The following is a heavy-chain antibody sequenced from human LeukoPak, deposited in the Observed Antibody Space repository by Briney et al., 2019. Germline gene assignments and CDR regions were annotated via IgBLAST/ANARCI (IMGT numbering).Heavy chain of an antibody. V-gene: IGHV3-21*01. J-gene: IGHJ3*02. Sequence: GGSLRLSCAASGFTFGDYAMNWVRQAPGKGLEWVSSISSSSSYIYYADSVKGRFTISRDNAKNSLYLQMNSLRAEDTAVYYCAREPYYDFWSGYGAFDIWGQGTMVTVSS. CDR2: ISSSSSYI. CDR3: AREPYYDFWSGYGAFDI. D-gene: IGHD3-3*01. CDR1: GFTFGDYA.